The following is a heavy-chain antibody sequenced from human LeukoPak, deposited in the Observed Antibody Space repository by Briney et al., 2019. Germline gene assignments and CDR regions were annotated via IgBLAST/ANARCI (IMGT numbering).Heavy chain of an antibody. D-gene: IGHD6-19*01. Sequence: SETLSLTCTVSGGYISSGSYYWSWIRQPAGKGLEWIGRIYTSGSTNYNPSLKSRVTISVDTSKNQFSLKLSSVTAADTAVYYCARAAVALAPKNNWFDPWGQGTLVTVSS. CDR2: IYTSGST. CDR1: GGYISSGSYY. CDR3: ARAAVALAPKNNWFDP. J-gene: IGHJ5*02. V-gene: IGHV4-61*02.